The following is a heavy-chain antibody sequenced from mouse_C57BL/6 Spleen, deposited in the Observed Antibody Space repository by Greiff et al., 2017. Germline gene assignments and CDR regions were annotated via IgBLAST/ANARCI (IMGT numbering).Heavy chain of an antibody. D-gene: IGHD1-1*01. V-gene: IGHV1-15*01. CDR2: IDPETGGT. Sequence: VQLQESGAELVRPGASVTLSCKASGYTFTDYEMHWVKQTPVHGLEWIGAIDPETGGTAYNQKFKGKAILTADKSSSTAYMELRSLTSEDSAVYYCTRSYYGSNDRYYAMDYWGQGTSVTVSS. CDR1: GYTFTDYE. J-gene: IGHJ4*01. CDR3: TRSYYGSNDRYYAMDY.